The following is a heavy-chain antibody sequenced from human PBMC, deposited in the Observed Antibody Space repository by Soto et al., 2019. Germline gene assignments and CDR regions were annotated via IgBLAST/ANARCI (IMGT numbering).Heavy chain of an antibody. V-gene: IGHV3-23*01. CDR3: TKPGYCTNGACYSFDP. CDR1: GFTFRRDA. J-gene: IGHJ5*02. D-gene: IGHD2-8*01. Sequence: PGGSLRLSCAASGFTFRRDAMSWVRQAPGKGLEWVSTISGSGGTTYYADSVKGRFTISRDNSKNTLYLQMNSLRVEDTAEYYCTKPGYCTNGACYSFDPWGLGTRVTVSS. CDR2: ISGSGGTT.